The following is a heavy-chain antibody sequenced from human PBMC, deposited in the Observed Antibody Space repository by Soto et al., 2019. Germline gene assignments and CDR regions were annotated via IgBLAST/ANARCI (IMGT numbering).Heavy chain of an antibody. CDR1: GFTFSNAW. CDR2: IKSKTDGGTT. CDR3: TPDTMIVVVGGDFDY. Sequence: PGGSLRLSCAASGFTFSNAWMNWVRQAPGKGLEWVGRIKSKTDGGTTDYAAPVKGRFTISRDDSKNTLYLQMNSLKTEDTAVYYCTPDTMIVVVGGDFDYWGQGTLVTVSS. V-gene: IGHV3-15*07. J-gene: IGHJ4*02. D-gene: IGHD3-22*01.